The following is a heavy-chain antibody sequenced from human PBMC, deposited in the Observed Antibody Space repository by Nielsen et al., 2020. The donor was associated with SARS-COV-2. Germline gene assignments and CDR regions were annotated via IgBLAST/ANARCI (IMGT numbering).Heavy chain of an antibody. CDR2: INTNTGNP. J-gene: IGHJ6*03. D-gene: IGHD3-10*01. CDR3: ARGGVTMVRGGYYYYYMDV. V-gene: IGHV7-4-1*02. Sequence: WVRQAPGHGLEWMGWINTNTGNPTYAQGFTGRFVFSLDTSVSTAYLQISSLKAEDTAVYYCARGGVTMVRGGYYYYYMDVWGKGTTVTVSS.